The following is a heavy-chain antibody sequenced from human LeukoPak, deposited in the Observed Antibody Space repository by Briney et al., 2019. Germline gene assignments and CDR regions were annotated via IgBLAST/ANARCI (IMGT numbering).Heavy chain of an antibody. D-gene: IGHD5-24*01. CDR1: GYTFTAYA. CDR3: ARDRYGDGFAHFDY. CDR2: ITPSDGT. Sequence: ASVKVSCKSSGYTFTAYAMHWVRQAPGQGLEWMGWITPSDGTNYAQKFQGRVTMTRDTSMSTAYMDLNRLTSDDTAVYFCARDRYGDGFAHFDYWGQGTLVTVSS. J-gene: IGHJ4*02. V-gene: IGHV1-2*02.